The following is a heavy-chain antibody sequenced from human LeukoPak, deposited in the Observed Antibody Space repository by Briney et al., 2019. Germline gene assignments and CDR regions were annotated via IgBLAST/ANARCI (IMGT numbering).Heavy chain of an antibody. D-gene: IGHD3-22*01. V-gene: IGHV4-34*01. CDR1: GGSISSYY. J-gene: IGHJ4*02. CDR2: INHSGST. CDR3: ARFYGILYYYDSSGYYSYDY. Sequence: PSETLSLTCTVSGGSISSYYWSWIRQPPGKGLEWIGEINHSGSTNYNPSLKSRVTISVDTSKNQFSLKLSSVTAADTAVYYCARFYGILYYYDSSGYYSYDYWGQGTLVTVSS.